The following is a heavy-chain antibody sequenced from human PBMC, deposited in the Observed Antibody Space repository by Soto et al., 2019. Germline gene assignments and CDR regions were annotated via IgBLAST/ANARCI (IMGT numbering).Heavy chain of an antibody. CDR2: ISYDGSNK. CDR3: ARDPDFWSGRVVGMDV. J-gene: IGHJ6*02. V-gene: IGHV3-30-3*01. CDR1: GFTFSSYA. D-gene: IGHD3-3*01. Sequence: QVQLVESGGGVVQPGRSLRLSCAASGFTFSSYAMHWVRQAPGKGLEWVAVISYDGSNKYYADSVKGRFTISRDNSKNSLYLQMNSLRAEDTAVYYCARDPDFWSGRVVGMDVWGQGITATVSS.